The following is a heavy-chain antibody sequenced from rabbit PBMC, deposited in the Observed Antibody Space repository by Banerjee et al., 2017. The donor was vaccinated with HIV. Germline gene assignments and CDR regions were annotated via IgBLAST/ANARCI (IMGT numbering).Heavy chain of an antibody. CDR1: GFSFSSYYY. CDR2: IYAGSSGST. Sequence: QSLEESGGDLVKPGASPTLTCTASGFSFSSYYYMCWVRQAPGKGLEWIACIYAGSSGSTYYASWAKGRFTISKTSSTTVTLQMNSLTAADTATYFCVRDQEYGMDLWGQGTLVTVS. J-gene: IGHJ6*01. CDR3: VRDQEYGMDL. V-gene: IGHV1S40*01.